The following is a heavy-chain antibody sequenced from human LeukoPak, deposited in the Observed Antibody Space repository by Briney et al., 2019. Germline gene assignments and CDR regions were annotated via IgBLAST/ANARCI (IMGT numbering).Heavy chain of an antibody. CDR2: INHSGST. Sequence: SETLSLTCAVYGGSFSGYYWSWIRQPPGKGLEWIGEINHSGSTNYNPSLKSRVTMSVDKSKNQFSLKMTSVTAADTAVYYCARVRYSGSYYGHDAFDIWGQGTMVTVSS. D-gene: IGHD1-26*01. CDR1: GGSFSGYY. CDR3: ARVRYSGSYYGHDAFDI. V-gene: IGHV4-34*01. J-gene: IGHJ3*02.